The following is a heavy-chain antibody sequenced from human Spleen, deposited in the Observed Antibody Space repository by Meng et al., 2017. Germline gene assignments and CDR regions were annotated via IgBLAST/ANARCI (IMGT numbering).Heavy chain of an antibody. V-gene: IGHV3-11*04. CDR3: ARGYSYGIYYYYGMDV. Sequence: GESLKISCAASGFIFTDYYMAWIRQAPGKGLEWVSYISTSGTTMYYGDSVKGRFSISRDNAKNSLYLQMNSLRAEDTAVYYCARGYSYGIYYYYGMDVWGQGTTVTVSS. D-gene: IGHD5-18*01. CDR2: ISTSGTTM. CDR1: GFIFTDYY. J-gene: IGHJ6*02.